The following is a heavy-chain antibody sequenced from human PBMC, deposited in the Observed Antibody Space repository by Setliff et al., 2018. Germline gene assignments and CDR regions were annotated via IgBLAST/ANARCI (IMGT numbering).Heavy chain of an antibody. CDR1: GYTFTGYY. CDR2: MNPNTGGT. J-gene: IGHJ6*03. CDR3: ARAISGWYSAYYYYMDV. Sequence: ASVKVSCKASGYTFTGYYMHWVRQAPGQGLEWMGWMNPNTGGTTYAQAFQARITMTRDTSISTAYMELSRLTSDDSAVYYCARAISGWYSAYYYYMDVWGKGTTVTVSS. V-gene: IGHV1-2*02. D-gene: IGHD6-19*01.